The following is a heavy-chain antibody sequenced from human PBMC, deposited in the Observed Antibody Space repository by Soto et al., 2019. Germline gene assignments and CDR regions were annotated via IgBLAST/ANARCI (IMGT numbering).Heavy chain of an antibody. CDR1: GFTFSSYA. V-gene: IGHV3-30-3*01. J-gene: IGHJ6*02. CDR3: ARVSSHEYYYYYGMDV. Sequence: LRLSCAASGFTFSSYAMHWVRQAPGKGLEWVAVISYDGSNKYYADSVKGRFTISRDNSKNTLYLQMNSLRAEDTAVYYCARVSSHEYYYYYGMDVWGQGTTVTVSS. CDR2: ISYDGSNK. D-gene: IGHD6-6*01.